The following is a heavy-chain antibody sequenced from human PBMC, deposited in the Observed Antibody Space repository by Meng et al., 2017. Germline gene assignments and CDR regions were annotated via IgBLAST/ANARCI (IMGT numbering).Heavy chain of an antibody. CDR1: GGTFSSYA. CDR3: ARDSSTLRGAPYYYYGMDV. J-gene: IGHJ6*02. CDR2: IIPIFGTA. D-gene: IGHD3-10*01. V-gene: IGHV1-69*13. Sequence: SVKVSCKASGGTFSSYAISWVRQAPGQGLGWMGGIIPIFGTANYAQKFQGRVTITADESTSTAYMELSSLRSEDTAVYYCARDSSTLRGAPYYYYGMDVWGQGTTVTVSS.